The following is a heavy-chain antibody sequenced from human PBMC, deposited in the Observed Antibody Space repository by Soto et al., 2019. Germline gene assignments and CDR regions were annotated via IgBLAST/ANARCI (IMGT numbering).Heavy chain of an antibody. CDR1: GGTFSSYA. CDR3: GRVWVSSGQRGALDY. CDR2: IIPIFGTA. Sequence: QVQLVQSGAEVKKPGSSVKVSCKASGGTFSSYAISWVRQAPGQGHEWMGGIIPIFGTANYAQKFQGRVTITADESTSTAYMELSSLRAEDTAVDYCGRVWVSSGQRGALDYGGQGTLVTFSS. J-gene: IGHJ4*02. V-gene: IGHV1-69*01. D-gene: IGHD6-19*01.